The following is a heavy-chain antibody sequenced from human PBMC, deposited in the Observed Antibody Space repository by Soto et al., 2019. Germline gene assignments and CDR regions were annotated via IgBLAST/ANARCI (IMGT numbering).Heavy chain of an antibody. Sequence: QVQLVQSGAEVKKPGASVKVSCKASGYTFTSYAMHWVRQAPGQRLEWMGWINAGNGNTKYSQKFQGRVTITRDTSASTAYMELSSLRSEDXXVYXCARVLSPYYYGSGSYKLYDYWGQGTLVTVSS. CDR1: GYTFTSYA. V-gene: IGHV1-3*01. CDR2: INAGNGNT. D-gene: IGHD3-10*01. CDR3: ARVLSPYYYGSGSYKLYDY. J-gene: IGHJ4*02.